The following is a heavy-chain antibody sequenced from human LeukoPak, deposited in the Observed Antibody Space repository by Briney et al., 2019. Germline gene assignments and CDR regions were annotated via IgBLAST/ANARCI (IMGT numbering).Heavy chain of an antibody. CDR3: ARDTYYYDSSGYHIMDY. CDR2: ISSSSSTI. CDR1: GSTFSSYE. V-gene: IGHV3-48*03. D-gene: IGHD3-22*01. Sequence: GESLTISCAASGSTFSSYEMTWVRQAPGKGLEWISYISSSSSTIYYADSVKGRFTTSRDTAKNSLYLQMNSLRAEDTAVYYCARDTYYYDSSGYHIMDYWGQGTLVTVS. J-gene: IGHJ4*02.